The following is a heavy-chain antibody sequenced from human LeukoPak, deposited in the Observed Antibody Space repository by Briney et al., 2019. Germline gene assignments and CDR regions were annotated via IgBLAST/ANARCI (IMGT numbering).Heavy chain of an antibody. CDR1: GYTLTELS. J-gene: IGHJ4*02. Sequence: ASVKVSCKVSGYTLTELSMHWVRQAPGKGLEWMGGFDPEDGETIYAQKFQGRVTMTEDTSTDTAYMELSSLRSEDTAVYYCATGRLDSSGYWIWAFDYWGQGTLVTVSS. CDR3: ATGRLDSSGYWIWAFDY. V-gene: IGHV1-24*01. CDR2: FDPEDGET. D-gene: IGHD3-22*01.